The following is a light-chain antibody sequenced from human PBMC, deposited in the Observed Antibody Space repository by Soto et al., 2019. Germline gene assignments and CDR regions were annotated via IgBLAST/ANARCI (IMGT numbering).Light chain of an antibody. CDR1: SSNIGNND. Sequence: QSVLTQPPSVSAAPGQKVTISCSGSSSNIGNNDVSWYQQLPGTAPKLLIYDNDKRPSGIPDRFSGSKSSTSATLGISGLQTGDEADYYCGTWDSSLSVYVFGTGTKVTVL. J-gene: IGLJ1*01. CDR3: GTWDSSLSVYV. V-gene: IGLV1-51*01. CDR2: DND.